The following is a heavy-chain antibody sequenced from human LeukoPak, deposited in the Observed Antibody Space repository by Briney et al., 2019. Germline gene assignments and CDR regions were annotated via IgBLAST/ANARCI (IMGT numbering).Heavy chain of an antibody. V-gene: IGHV3-30*02. CDR1: GFTFSSYG. CDR2: IWYGGSNK. Sequence: GGSLRLSCAASGFTFSSYGMHWVRQAQGKGREWVAVIWYGGSNKYYADSVKGRFTISRDNSKNTLYLQMNSLRAEDTAVYYCAKSSPDAFDIWGQGTMVTVSS. D-gene: IGHD6-13*01. CDR3: AKSSPDAFDI. J-gene: IGHJ3*02.